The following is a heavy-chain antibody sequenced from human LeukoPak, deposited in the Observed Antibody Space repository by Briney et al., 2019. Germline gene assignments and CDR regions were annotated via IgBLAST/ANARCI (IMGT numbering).Heavy chain of an antibody. J-gene: IGHJ6*03. Sequence: SETLSLTCTVSGGSISSYYWSWIRQPPGKGLEWIGYIYYSGGTNYNPSLKSRVTISVDTSKKEFSLKLTSVIAADTAVYYCARVAKHFRGGPSFYFMDVWGIGTTVTISS. V-gene: IGHV4-59*01. D-gene: IGHD3-10*01. CDR2: IYYSGGT. CDR3: ARVAKHFRGGPSFYFMDV. CDR1: GGSISSYY.